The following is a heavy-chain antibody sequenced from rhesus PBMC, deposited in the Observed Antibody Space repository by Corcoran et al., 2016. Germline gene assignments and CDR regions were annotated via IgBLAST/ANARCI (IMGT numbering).Heavy chain of an antibody. CDR1: GFTFSSYD. D-gene: IGHD2-2*01. V-gene: IGHV3-136*01. CDR2: ISYTGKTV. Sequence: EVQLVESGGGLVQPGGSLRLSCAASGFTFSSYDMSWVRQAPGKGLVWVAYISYTGKTVYYADSVKGRFTISRDHAKNSLSLQMSSLRSEDTAVYYCTRAAGYLYFDYWGQGVLVTVSS. CDR3: TRAAGYLYFDY. J-gene: IGHJ4*01.